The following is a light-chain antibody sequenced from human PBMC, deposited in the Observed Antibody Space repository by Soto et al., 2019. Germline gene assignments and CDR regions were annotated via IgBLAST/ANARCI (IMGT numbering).Light chain of an antibody. CDR3: QHYGASPKYT. Sequence: EIVMTQSPATLSVSPGQRATLSCRASQSVSSSSLAWYQQRPGQAPRLLIYGASRRATGIPDRFSGSGSGTDFTLTISRLEPEDFAVYYCQHYGASPKYTFGQGTRLEIK. CDR1: QSVSSSS. V-gene: IGKV3-20*01. CDR2: GAS. J-gene: IGKJ5*01.